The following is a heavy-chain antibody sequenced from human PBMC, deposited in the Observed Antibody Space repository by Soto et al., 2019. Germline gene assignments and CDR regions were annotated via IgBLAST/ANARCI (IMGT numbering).Heavy chain of an antibody. J-gene: IGHJ4*02. Sequence: QVQLVESGGGVVQPGRSLRLSCAASGFTFSSYGMHWVRQAPGKGLEWVAVIWYDGSNKYYADSVKGRFTLSRDNSKNTLYLQMNSLRAEDTAVYYCARTSRAFDYWGQGTLVTVSS. CDR1: GFTFSSYG. V-gene: IGHV3-33*01. CDR2: IWYDGSNK. CDR3: ARTSRAFDY.